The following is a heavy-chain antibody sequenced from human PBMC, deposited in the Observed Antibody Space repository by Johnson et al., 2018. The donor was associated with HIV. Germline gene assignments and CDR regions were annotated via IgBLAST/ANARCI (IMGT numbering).Heavy chain of an antibody. CDR1: GFTFSSYA. CDR3: AKDLSITMIVGDAFDI. J-gene: IGHJ3*02. Sequence: VQLVESGGGLVQPGGSLRLSCAASGFTFSSYAMSWVRQAPGKGLEWVSAISGRGGSPYYADSVKGRFPISRDNSKNTLYLEMNSLRAADTAVYYCAKDLSITMIVGDAFDIWGQGTMVTVSS. V-gene: IGHV3-23*04. D-gene: IGHD3-22*01. CDR2: ISGRGGSP.